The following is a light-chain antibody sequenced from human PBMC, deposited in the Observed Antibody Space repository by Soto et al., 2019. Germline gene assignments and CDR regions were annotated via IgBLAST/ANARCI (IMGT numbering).Light chain of an antibody. CDR3: QQYNDWPPIT. CDR1: QSVSSS. J-gene: IGKJ5*01. V-gene: IGKV3-15*01. Sequence: EIVMTQSPATLSISPGERATLSCRASQSVSSSLAWFQKKPGQAPRLLIYAASTRPTGIPARFSGRGSGTEFTLTISSLQSEDSAVYYCQQYNDWPPITFGQGTRLEIK. CDR2: AAS.